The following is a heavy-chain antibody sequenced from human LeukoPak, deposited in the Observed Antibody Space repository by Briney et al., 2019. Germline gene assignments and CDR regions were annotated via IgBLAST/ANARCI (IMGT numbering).Heavy chain of an antibody. J-gene: IGHJ6*04. CDR2: IIPIFGTA. V-gene: IGHV1-69*13. CDR3: ARIKLRGYDTYYYYGMDV. D-gene: IGHD5-12*01. CDR1: GYTLTELS. Sequence: ASVKVSCKVSGYTLTELSMHWVRQAPGQGLEWMGGIIPIFGTANYAQKFQGRVTITADESTSTAYMELSSLRSEDTAVYYCARIKLRGYDTYYYYGMDVWGKGTTVTVSS.